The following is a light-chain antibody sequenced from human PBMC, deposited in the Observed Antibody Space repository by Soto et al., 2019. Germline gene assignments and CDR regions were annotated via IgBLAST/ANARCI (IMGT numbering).Light chain of an antibody. V-gene: IGKV1-5*03. CDR3: QHYNSYSEA. J-gene: IGKJ1*01. CDR1: QTISSW. CDR2: NAS. Sequence: DIQMTQSPSTLSGSVGDRVTITCRASQTISSWLAWYQQKPGKDPKLLIYNASTLKSGVPSRFRGSGSGTEFTLTISSLQPDDFATYYCQHYNSYSEAFGQGTKVELK.